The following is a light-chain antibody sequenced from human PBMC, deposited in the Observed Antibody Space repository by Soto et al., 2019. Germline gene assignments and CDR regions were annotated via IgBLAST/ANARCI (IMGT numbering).Light chain of an antibody. V-gene: IGKV1-8*01. CDR2: AAS. Sequence: IQITQSPSSRSASTGDRVTITCRASQGISSYLAWYQQKPGKAPKLLIYAASTLQSGVPSRFSGSGSGTDFTRTISCLQSEDFATYYCPQYYSYTRTFGQGTKVDIK. J-gene: IGKJ1*01. CDR3: PQYYSYTRT. CDR1: QGISSY.